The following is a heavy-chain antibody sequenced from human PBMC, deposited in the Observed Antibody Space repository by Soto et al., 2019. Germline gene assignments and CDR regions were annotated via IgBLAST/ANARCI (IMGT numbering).Heavy chain of an antibody. J-gene: IGHJ6*02. CDR1: GFTFRNYD. CDR3: ARTDRDFYGLDV. CDR2: ISAAGDP. Sequence: EVQLVESGGGLVQPGGSLRLSCAASGFTFRNYDMHWVRQGPGKGLEWVSGISAAGDPDYADSVEGRFTISRENAQNSLFLQMNSLRVGDTAVYYCARTDRDFYGLDVWGRGTMVIVSS. V-gene: IGHV3-13*05.